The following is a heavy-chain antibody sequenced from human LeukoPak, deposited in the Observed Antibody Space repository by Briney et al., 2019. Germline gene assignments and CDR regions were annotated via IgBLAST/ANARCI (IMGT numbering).Heavy chain of an antibody. V-gene: IGHV3-30-3*01. CDR1: EFTFSSYD. Sequence: GGSLRLSCAASEFTFSSYDMHWVRQAPGKGLEWVAVISYDGSNKYYADSVKGRFTISRDNSKNTLYLQMNSLRAGDTAVYYCARALLPNYDFWSGLDYWGQGTLVTVSS. J-gene: IGHJ4*02. D-gene: IGHD3-3*01. CDR2: ISYDGSNK. CDR3: ARALLPNYDFWSGLDY.